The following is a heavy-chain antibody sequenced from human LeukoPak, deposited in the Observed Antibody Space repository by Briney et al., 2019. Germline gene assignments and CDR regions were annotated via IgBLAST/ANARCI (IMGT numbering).Heavy chain of an antibody. CDR2: ISGYNGNT. CDR1: GYTFTSYG. J-gene: IGHJ1*01. V-gene: IGHV1-18*01. CDR3: ARDGYQPLDVTYFQH. Sequence: ASVKVSCKASGYTFTSYGISWVRQAPGQGLEWMGWISGYNGNTNYARKLQGRVTMTTDTSTNIAHMELRSLRSDDTAVYYCARDGYQPLDVTYFQHWGQGTLVTVSS. D-gene: IGHD2-2*01.